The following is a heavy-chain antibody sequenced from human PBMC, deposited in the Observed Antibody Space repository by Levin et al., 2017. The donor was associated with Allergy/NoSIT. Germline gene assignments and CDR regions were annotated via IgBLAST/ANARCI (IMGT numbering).Heavy chain of an antibody. CDR3: ARDRHPDWLGEFRGMDV. V-gene: IGHV3-21*01. Sequence: GESLKISCAASGFTFSSYNMNWVRQAPGKGLEWVSSITSSSSYIYYEDSVKGRFTISRDNAKNSLYLQMNSLRAEDTAVYYCARDRHPDWLGEFRGMDVWGQGTTVTVSS. D-gene: IGHD3-9*01. J-gene: IGHJ6*02. CDR2: ITSSSSYI. CDR1: GFTFSSYN.